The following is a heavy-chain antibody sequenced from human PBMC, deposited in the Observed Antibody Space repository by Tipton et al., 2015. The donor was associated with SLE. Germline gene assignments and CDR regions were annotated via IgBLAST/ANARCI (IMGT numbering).Heavy chain of an antibody. CDR1: GYSITSGYY. CDR3: QRVLSFLGRSRQADDY. V-gene: IGHV4-38-2*02. D-gene: IGHD1-26*01. J-gene: IGHJ4*02. CDR2: VYHSGST. Sequence: TLSLTCSVSGYSITSGYYWGWIRQPPGKGLEWIGIVYHSGSTYYNPSLKSRVTISVDTSKNQFSLKLSSVTAADTAMNYCQRVLSFLGRSRQADDYWGQGTLVTVSS.